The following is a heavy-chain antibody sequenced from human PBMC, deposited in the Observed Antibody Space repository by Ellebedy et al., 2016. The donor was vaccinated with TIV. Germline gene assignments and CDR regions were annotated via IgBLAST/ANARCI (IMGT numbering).Heavy chain of an antibody. CDR1: GYSFTTGY. CDR2: ISPSGGGT. D-gene: IGHD3-22*01. Sequence: AASVKVSCKASGYSFTTGYIHWVRQAPGQGLEWMGIISPSGGGTTYAQKFQGRITMTRDTSTSTVYMELSALRSADTAVYYCARDDVYDSDYSASFDFWGQGTLVTVSS. CDR3: ARDDVYDSDYSASFDF. J-gene: IGHJ4*02. V-gene: IGHV1-46*01.